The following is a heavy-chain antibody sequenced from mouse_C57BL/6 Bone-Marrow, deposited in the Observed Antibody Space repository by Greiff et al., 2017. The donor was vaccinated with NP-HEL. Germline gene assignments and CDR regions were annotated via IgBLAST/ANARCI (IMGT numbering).Heavy chain of an antibody. D-gene: IGHD2-4*01. Sequence: DVKLQESGGGLVKPGGSLKLSCAASGFTFSDYGMHWVRQAPEQGLEWVAYISSGSSTIYYADTVKGRFTISRDNAKNTLFLQMTSLRSEDTAMYYCARYDYDGGWYFDYWGQGTTLTVSS. V-gene: IGHV5-17*01. CDR1: GFTFSDYG. CDR3: ARYDYDGGWYFDY. CDR2: ISSGSSTI. J-gene: IGHJ2*01.